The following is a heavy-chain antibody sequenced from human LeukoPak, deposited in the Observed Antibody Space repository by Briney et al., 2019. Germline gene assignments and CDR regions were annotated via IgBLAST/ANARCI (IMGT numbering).Heavy chain of an antibody. J-gene: IGHJ4*02. Sequence: SETLSLTCTVSGGSISSSSYYWGWIRQPPGKGLEWIVSIYYSGSTYYNPSLKSRVTISVDTSKNQFSLKLSSVTAADTAVYYCARLYYDFWSGYPSSFVYWGQGTLVTVSS. D-gene: IGHD3-3*01. V-gene: IGHV4-39*01. CDR2: IYYSGST. CDR1: GGSISSSSYY. CDR3: ARLYYDFWSGYPSSFVY.